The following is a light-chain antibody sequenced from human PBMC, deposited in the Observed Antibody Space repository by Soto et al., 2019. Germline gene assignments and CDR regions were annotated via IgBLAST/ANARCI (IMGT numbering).Light chain of an antibody. Sequence: EIGLTQSPGTLSLSPGERATLSCGASQSVSSIYLAWYQQKPGQAPRLLIYGASSRATGIPERFSGSGYGTDLTITISRMETEDFAVYYCQQYGSSPITFGQGTRLEIK. V-gene: IGKV3-20*01. CDR3: QQYGSSPIT. CDR2: GAS. J-gene: IGKJ5*01. CDR1: QSVSSIY.